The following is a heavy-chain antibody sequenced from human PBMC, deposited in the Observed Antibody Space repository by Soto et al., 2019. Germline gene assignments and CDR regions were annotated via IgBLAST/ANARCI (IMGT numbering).Heavy chain of an antibody. Sequence: SETLSLTCTVSGDSIRSYYWSWIRQPPGKGLEWIGYIYDSGSTNYNPFLKSRVTISVDTSKSQFSLKLSSVTAADTAVYSCARDRAYYESSGLYFDYWGQGTLVTVPS. CDR2: IYDSGST. V-gene: IGHV4-59*01. D-gene: IGHD3-22*01. CDR1: GDSIRSYY. J-gene: IGHJ4*02. CDR3: ARDRAYYESSGLYFDY.